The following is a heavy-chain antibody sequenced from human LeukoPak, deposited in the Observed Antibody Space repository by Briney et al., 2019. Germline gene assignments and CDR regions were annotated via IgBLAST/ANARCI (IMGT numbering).Heavy chain of an antibody. D-gene: IGHD3-10*01. Sequence: GGSLRLSCAVSGFSFDDYGMGWVRQAPGKGLEWVSGINWNSGSTGYADSVKARFTISRDNATKSLYLQMNSLRAEDTALYHCARDYYGSGNWGQGTLVTVSS. CDR1: GFSFDDYG. CDR2: INWNSGST. CDR3: ARDYYGSGN. J-gene: IGHJ4*02. V-gene: IGHV3-20*01.